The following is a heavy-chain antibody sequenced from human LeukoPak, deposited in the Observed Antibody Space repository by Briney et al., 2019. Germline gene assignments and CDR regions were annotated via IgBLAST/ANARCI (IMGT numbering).Heavy chain of an antibody. D-gene: IGHD5-24*01. CDR2: ISSTXXXI. V-gene: IGHV3-21*06. CDR1: GFTFSAYD. J-gene: IGHJ4*02. CDR3: ARIGPDRGAYNSFDW. Sequence: GGSLRLSCAASGFTFSAYDXXXXXXAXGXXXXXXXXISSTXXXIFXAAXXXXXXXXXXDNAENSLFLQMNSLRVEDTAVYYCARIGPDRGAYNSFDWWGRGTLVTVSS.